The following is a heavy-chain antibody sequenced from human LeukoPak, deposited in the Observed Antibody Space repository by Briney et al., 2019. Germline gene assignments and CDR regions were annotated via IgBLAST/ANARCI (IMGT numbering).Heavy chain of an antibody. Sequence: SETLSLTCTVSGGSISSGGYYWSWIRQHPGKGLEWIGYLNYSGSTYYNPSLKSRVTISVDTSKNQFSLKLSSVTAADTAVYYCARARIAAAANDAFDIWGQGTMVTVSS. D-gene: IGHD6-13*01. CDR3: ARARIAAAANDAFDI. J-gene: IGHJ3*02. CDR1: GGSISSGGYY. CDR2: LNYSGST. V-gene: IGHV4-31*03.